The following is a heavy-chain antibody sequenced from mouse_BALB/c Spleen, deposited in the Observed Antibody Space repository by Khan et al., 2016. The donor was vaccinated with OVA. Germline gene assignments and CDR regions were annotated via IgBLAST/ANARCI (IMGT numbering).Heavy chain of an antibody. CDR1: GYTFTSYT. V-gene: IGHV1-4*01. Sequence: QIQLVQSGAELARPGASVKMSCKASGYTFTSYTIHWIKQRPGQGLEWIGYINPSNGYTNYNQKFKDKATLTADKSSTTAYMQLSSLTSDDSAVXNCGRDGAYYRNDGWFAYWGQGTRVTVSA. CDR2: INPSNGYT. CDR3: GRDGAYYRNDGWFAY. D-gene: IGHD2-14*01. J-gene: IGHJ3*01.